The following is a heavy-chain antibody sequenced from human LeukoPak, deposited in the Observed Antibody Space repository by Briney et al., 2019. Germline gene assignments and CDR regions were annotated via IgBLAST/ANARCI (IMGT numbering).Heavy chain of an antibody. D-gene: IGHD2-15*01. CDR3: ARGLRYCSGGSCWNWFDP. J-gene: IGHJ5*02. Sequence: PGGSLRLSCAASGFTFSSYAMHWVRQAPGKGLEYVSAISSNGGSTYYANSVKGRFTISRDNSKNTLCLQMGSLRAEDMAVYYCARGLRYCSGGSCWNWFDPWGQGTLVTVSS. CDR1: GFTFSSYA. V-gene: IGHV3-64*01. CDR2: ISSNGGST.